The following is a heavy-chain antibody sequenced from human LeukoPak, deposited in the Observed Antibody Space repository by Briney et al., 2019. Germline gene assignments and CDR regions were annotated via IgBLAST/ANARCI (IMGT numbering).Heavy chain of an antibody. Sequence: GGSLRLSCAASGFTVSSNYMSWVRQAPGKGLEWVSVIYSGGSTYYADSVKGRFTISRDNSKSTLYLQMNSLRAEDTAVYYCARLAVALGHGDAFDIWGQGTMVTVSS. J-gene: IGHJ3*02. D-gene: IGHD6-19*01. CDR1: GFTVSSNY. V-gene: IGHV3-66*01. CDR2: IYSGGST. CDR3: ARLAVALGHGDAFDI.